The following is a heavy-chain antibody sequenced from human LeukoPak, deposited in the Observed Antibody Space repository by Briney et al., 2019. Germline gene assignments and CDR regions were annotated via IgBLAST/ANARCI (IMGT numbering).Heavy chain of an antibody. D-gene: IGHD2/OR15-2a*01. CDR1: GFTFSSYA. CDR3: ASNFLGVGNIDY. Sequence: GGSLRLSCAASGFTFSSYAMSWVRQAPGKGLEWVSAISGSGGSTYYADSVKGRFTISRDNSKNTLYLQMNSLRAEDTAVYYRASNFLGVGNIDYWGQGTLVTVSS. J-gene: IGHJ4*02. V-gene: IGHV3-23*01. CDR2: ISGSGGST.